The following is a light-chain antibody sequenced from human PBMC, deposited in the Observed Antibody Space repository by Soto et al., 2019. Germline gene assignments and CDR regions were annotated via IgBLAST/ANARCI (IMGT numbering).Light chain of an antibody. CDR3: QPYGASRT. V-gene: IGKV3-20*01. Sequence: EIVLTQSPGTLSLSPGERATLSCRASQSVSNNYLAWYQQKPGQAPRLLIYGATSRATGTPDRFSGSGSGTDFTLTISRLEPEDFAVYYCQPYGASRTFGRGTRVEIK. CDR2: GAT. CDR1: QSVSNNY. J-gene: IGKJ1*01.